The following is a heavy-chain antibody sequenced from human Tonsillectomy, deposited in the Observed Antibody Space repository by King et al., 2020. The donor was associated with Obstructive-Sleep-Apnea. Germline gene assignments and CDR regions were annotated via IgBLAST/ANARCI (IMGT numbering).Heavy chain of an antibody. CDR1: VGSFSDYY. V-gene: IGHV4-34*01. CDR3: ARGSGAAAVNWFDP. J-gene: IGHJ5*02. Sequence: VQLQQWGAGLLKPSETLSLTCAVFVGSFSDYYWSRIRQPPGKGLELFGESNHTGSTHYNPSLKSRLTIEVETSKNQFSLKLDSVTAADTAVYYCARGSGAAAVNWFDPWGQGTLVTVSS. D-gene: IGHD6-13*01. CDR2: SNHTGST.